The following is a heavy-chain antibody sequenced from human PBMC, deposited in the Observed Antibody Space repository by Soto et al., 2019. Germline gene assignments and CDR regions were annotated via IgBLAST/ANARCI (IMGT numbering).Heavy chain of an antibody. D-gene: IGHD1-26*01. J-gene: IGHJ4*02. CDR1: GFTFSSYW. Sequence: EVQLVESGGGLVHLGGSRRLSCAASGFTFSSYWMTWVRQAPGKGLEWVANIKHDGSEKYYVDSVKGRFTISRDNARNSVFLEMKSLRAEHTAVYSCVRDRSGSYLEGFDYWGQGTLVTVSS. V-gene: IGHV3-7*01. CDR2: IKHDGSEK. CDR3: VRDRSGSYLEGFDY.